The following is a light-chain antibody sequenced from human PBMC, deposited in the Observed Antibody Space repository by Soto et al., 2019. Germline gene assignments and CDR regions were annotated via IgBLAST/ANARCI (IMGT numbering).Light chain of an antibody. CDR1: QSVSSN. CDR3: QQYGSSSWT. Sequence: EIVMTQAPATLSVSPWERATLSCRASQSVSSNLAWYQQKPGQAPRLLIYGASTRATGIPARFSGSGSGTEFTLTISRLEPEDFAVYYCQQYGSSSWTFGQGTKVDIK. CDR2: GAS. J-gene: IGKJ1*01. V-gene: IGKV3-15*01.